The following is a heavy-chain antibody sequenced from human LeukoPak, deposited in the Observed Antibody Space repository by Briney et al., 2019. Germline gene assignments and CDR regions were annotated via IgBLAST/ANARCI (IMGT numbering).Heavy chain of an antibody. V-gene: IGHV3-30*02. Sequence: GGSLRLSCAASGFTFSSYGMHWVRQAPGKGLEWVAFIRYDGSNKYYADPVKGRFTISRDNSKNTLYLQMNSLRAEDTAVYYCAKIQGSGSYYSNFDYWGQGTLVTVSS. J-gene: IGHJ4*02. D-gene: IGHD3-10*01. CDR2: IRYDGSNK. CDR1: GFTFSSYG. CDR3: AKIQGSGSYYSNFDY.